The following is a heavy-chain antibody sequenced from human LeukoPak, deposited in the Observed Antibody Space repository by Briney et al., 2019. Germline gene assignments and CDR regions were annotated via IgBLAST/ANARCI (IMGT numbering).Heavy chain of an antibody. D-gene: IGHD5-18*01. CDR1: GGSFSGYY. V-gene: IGHV4-34*01. CDR2: INHSGST. Sequence: PAETLCLTCAVYGGSFSGYYWSWIRQPPGKGLEWIGEINHSGSTNYNPSLKSRVTISVDTSKNQFSLKLSSVTAADTAVYYCARRRGYSYYFDYWGQGPLITAAS. CDR3: ARRRGYSYYFDY. J-gene: IGHJ4*02.